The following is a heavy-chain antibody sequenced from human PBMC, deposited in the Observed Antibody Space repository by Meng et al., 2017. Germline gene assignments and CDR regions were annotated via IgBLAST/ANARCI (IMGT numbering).Heavy chain of an antibody. Sequence: QVSLGGSGGGVVQPGRSLRLSCAASGFTFSSYGMHWVRQAPGKGLEWVAVIWYDGSNKYYADSVKGRFTISRDNSKNTLYLQMNSLRAEDTAVYYCARVVYSSGWSFDYWGQGTLVTVSS. CDR1: GFTFSSYG. J-gene: IGHJ4*02. CDR3: ARVVYSSGWSFDY. CDR2: IWYDGSNK. V-gene: IGHV3-33*01. D-gene: IGHD6-19*01.